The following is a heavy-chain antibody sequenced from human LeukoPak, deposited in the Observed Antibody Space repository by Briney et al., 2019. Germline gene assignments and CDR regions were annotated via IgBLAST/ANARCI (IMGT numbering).Heavy chain of an antibody. V-gene: IGHV3-7*01. Sequence: GGSLRLSCAASGFTFSMYWMSWVRQAPGKGPEWVANIKVDGSEIYYVDSVKGRFTISRDNAKNSLYLQMNSLRAEDTAVYYCRRNRQGPRLYEMDIWGKGTTVTVSS. J-gene: IGHJ6*04. CDR2: IKVDGSEI. CDR3: RRNRQGPRLYEMDI. D-gene: IGHD2-8*01. CDR1: GFTFSMYW.